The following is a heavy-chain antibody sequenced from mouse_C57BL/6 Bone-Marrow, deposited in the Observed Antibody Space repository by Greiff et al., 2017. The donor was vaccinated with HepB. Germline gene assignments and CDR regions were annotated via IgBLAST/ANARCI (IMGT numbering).Heavy chain of an antibody. Sequence: EVKLMESGGGLVQSGRSLRLSCATSGFTFSDFYMEWVRQAPGKGLEWIAASRNKANDYTTEYSASVKGRFIVSRDTSPSILYLQMNALRAEDTAIYYGARDAPLYYGSSDWYFDVWGTGTTVTVSS. V-gene: IGHV7-1*01. CDR1: GFTFSDFY. CDR2: SRNKANDYTT. J-gene: IGHJ1*03. D-gene: IGHD1-1*01. CDR3: ARDAPLYYGSSDWYFDV.